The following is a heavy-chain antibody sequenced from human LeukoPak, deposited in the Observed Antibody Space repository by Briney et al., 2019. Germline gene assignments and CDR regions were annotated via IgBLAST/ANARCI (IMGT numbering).Heavy chain of an antibody. CDR1: GYTITNYA. CDR2: INADNGNT. CDR3: ARDHTLSSGWFSYFDS. Sequence: ASVKVSCKASGYTITNYALHWVRQAPGQRLEWMAWINADNGNTKFSQKFQGRVTITRDTSATTAYMELSSLRLEDTAAYYCARDHTLSSGWFSYFDSWGQGTLVTVSS. V-gene: IGHV1-3*01. J-gene: IGHJ4*01. D-gene: IGHD6-19*01.